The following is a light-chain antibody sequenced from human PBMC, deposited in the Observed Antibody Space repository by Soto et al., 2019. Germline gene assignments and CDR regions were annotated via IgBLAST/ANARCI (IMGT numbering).Light chain of an antibody. CDR2: WAS. CDR1: QSVSYSSNNKNF. J-gene: IGKJ4*01. Sequence: DIVMTQSPDSLAVSLGDRSTINCKSSQSVSYSSNNKNFLAWYPQKPGQPPKRLIYWASTRESGVPDRFSGSGSGTDFTLTISSLQAEDVAVYYCQQYYSTPLTFGGGTKVDIK. CDR3: QQYYSTPLT. V-gene: IGKV4-1*01.